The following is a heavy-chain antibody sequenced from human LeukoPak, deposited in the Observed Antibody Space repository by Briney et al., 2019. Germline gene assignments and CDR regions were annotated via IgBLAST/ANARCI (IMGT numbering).Heavy chain of an antibody. CDR1: GYTFTSYG. D-gene: IGHD2-2*03. CDR2: ISASNGNT. V-gene: IGHV1-18*01. J-gene: IGHJ4*02. Sequence: ASVKVSCKDSGYTFTSYGMSWVRQAPGKGLEWMGWISASNGNTNYAQKLQGRVTMTTDTSKSTDYMELRSLRSDDTAVYYCARDRMDNVVVPAAPTSYFDDWSQGTLVTVSS. CDR3: ARDRMDNVVVPAAPTSYFDD.